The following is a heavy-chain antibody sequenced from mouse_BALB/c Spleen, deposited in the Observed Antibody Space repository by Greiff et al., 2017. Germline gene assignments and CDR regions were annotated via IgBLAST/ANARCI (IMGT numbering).Heavy chain of an antibody. Sequence: VQLKESGAELVKPGASVKLSCTASGFTIKDTYMHWVKQRPEQGLEWIGRIDPANGNTKYDPKFQGKATITADTSSNTAYLQLSSLTSEDTAVYYCAGSSRGNWFAYWGQGTLVTVSA. CDR3: AGSSRGNWFAY. J-gene: IGHJ3*01. CDR1: GFTIKDTY. CDR2: IDPANGNT. V-gene: IGHV14-3*02. D-gene: IGHD3-1*01.